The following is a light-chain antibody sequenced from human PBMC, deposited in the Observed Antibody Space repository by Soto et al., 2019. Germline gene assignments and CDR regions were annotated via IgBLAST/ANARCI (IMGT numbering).Light chain of an antibody. CDR3: QQRSNWPPLFT. CDR2: DAS. V-gene: IGKV3-11*01. CDR1: QSVSSY. Sequence: EIVLTQSPATLSLSPGERATLSCRASQSVSSYLAWYQQKPGQAPRLLIYDASNRATGIPARFSGSGSGTDFPLTISSLDPEDFAVYYCQQRSNWPPLFTFGPGTKVDIK. J-gene: IGKJ3*01.